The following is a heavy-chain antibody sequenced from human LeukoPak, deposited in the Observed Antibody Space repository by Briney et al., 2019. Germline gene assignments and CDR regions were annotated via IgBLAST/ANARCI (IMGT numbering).Heavy chain of an antibody. CDR1: GYTFTGYY. Sequence: ASVKVPCKASGYTFTGYYMHWVRQAPGQGLEWMGWINPNSGGTNYAQKFQGRVTMTRDTSISTAYMELSRLRSDDTAVYYCASVLLAYCGGDCPPGYWGQGTLVTVSS. CDR2: INPNSGGT. J-gene: IGHJ4*02. D-gene: IGHD2-21*01. V-gene: IGHV1-2*02. CDR3: ASVLLAYCGGDCPPGY.